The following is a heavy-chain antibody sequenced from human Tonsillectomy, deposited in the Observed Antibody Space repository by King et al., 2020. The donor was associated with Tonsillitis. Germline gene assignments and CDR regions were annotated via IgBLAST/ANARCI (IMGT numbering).Heavy chain of an antibody. Sequence: QLVQSGAEVKKPGASVKVSCKASAYTFTSYAMHWVRQAPGQRLEWMGWINAGNGNTKYSQKFQGRVTITRDTSASTAYMELSSLRSEDTAVYYCARDTPSGILTGYCVFDYWGQGTLVTVSS. V-gene: IGHV1-3*01. CDR2: INAGNGNT. CDR3: ARDTPSGILTGYCVFDY. D-gene: IGHD3-9*01. J-gene: IGHJ4*02. CDR1: AYTFTSYA.